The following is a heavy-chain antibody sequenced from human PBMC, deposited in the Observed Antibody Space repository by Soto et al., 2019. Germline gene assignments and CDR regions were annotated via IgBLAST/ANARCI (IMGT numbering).Heavy chain of an antibody. V-gene: IGHV1-46*01. CDR1: GYTFTSYY. D-gene: IGHD3-22*01. Sequence: PSVKVSCKASGYTFTSYYMHWVRQAPGQGLEWMGIINPSGGSTSYAQKFQGRVTMTRDTSTSTVYMELSSLRSEDTAVYYCAIGTGSGYYFDYWGQGTLVTVSS. CDR3: AIGTGSGYYFDY. J-gene: IGHJ4*02. CDR2: INPSGGST.